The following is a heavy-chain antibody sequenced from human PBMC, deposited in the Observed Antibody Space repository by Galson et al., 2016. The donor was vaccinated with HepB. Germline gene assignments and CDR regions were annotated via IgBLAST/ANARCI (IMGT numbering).Heavy chain of an antibody. CDR1: GYNFNSYW. Sequence: QSGAEVKKPGESLKISCKASGYNFNSYWIAWVRQMPGKGLEWMGSIYPRDSDTRYSPSFQGQVTISLDKSIGTAYLQWSSLKASDTAMYFCARHWGIAAESDFWGQGTPVSVSS. CDR3: ARHWGIAAESDF. J-gene: IGHJ4*02. D-gene: IGHD3-16*01. CDR2: IYPRDSDT. V-gene: IGHV5-51*01.